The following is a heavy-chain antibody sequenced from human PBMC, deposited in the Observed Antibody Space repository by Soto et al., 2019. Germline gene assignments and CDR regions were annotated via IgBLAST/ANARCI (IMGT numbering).Heavy chain of an antibody. V-gene: IGHV3-30-3*01. D-gene: IGHD6-13*01. CDR3: ARSAYSSSWSYYYYYGMDV. Sequence: QVQLVESGGGVVQPGRSLRLSCAASGFTFSSYAMHWVRQAPGKGLEWVAVISYDGSNKYYADSVKGRFTISRDNSKNTLYLQMNSLRAEDTAVYYCARSAYSSSWSYYYYYGMDVWGQGTTVTVSS. CDR1: GFTFSSYA. J-gene: IGHJ6*02. CDR2: ISYDGSNK.